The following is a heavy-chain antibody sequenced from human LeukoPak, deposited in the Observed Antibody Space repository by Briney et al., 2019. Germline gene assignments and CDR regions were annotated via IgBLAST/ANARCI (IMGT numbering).Heavy chain of an antibody. J-gene: IGHJ4*02. CDR1: GYTFTSYD. D-gene: IGHD6-19*01. CDR2: MNPNSGNT. CDR3: ARGTALSGTSDYIDS. Sequence: ASVKVSCKASGYTFTSYDINWVRQATGQGLEWMGWMNPNSGNTGYAQKFQGRVTITRNTSISTAYMELRSLRSEDTAVYYCARGTALSGTSDYIDSWGQGTLVTVSS. V-gene: IGHV1-8*03.